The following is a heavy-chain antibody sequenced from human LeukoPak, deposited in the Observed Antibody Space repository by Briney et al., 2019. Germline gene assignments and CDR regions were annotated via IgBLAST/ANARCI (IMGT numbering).Heavy chain of an antibody. CDR3: AKSGHSYYYTPGDFS. V-gene: IGHV3-30*02. J-gene: IGHJ5*02. CDR2: IRYDGSNK. CDR1: GFTFSSYG. Sequence: GGSLRLSCAASGFTFSSYGMHWVRQAPGKGLEWAAFIRYDGSNKYYADSVKGRFTISRDNSKNTLYLQMNSLRAEDTAVYYCAKSGHSYYYTPGDFSWGQGTLVTVSS. D-gene: IGHD3-22*01.